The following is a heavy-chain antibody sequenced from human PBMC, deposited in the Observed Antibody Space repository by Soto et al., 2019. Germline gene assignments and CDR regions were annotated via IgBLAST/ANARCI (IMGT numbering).Heavy chain of an antibody. Sequence: QVQLVQSGAEVKKPGASVKVSCKTSGYTFTSYGVSWVRQAPGQGLEWMGWISAQNGNRDYAQKFQGRVTMTTDTSTSTAYMELGKLRSDDAAVYYCARPVTSPDHLDIWGQGTMVTVSS. D-gene: IGHD4-4*01. V-gene: IGHV1-18*01. J-gene: IGHJ3*02. CDR3: ARPVTSPDHLDI. CDR2: ISAQNGNR. CDR1: GYTFTSYG.